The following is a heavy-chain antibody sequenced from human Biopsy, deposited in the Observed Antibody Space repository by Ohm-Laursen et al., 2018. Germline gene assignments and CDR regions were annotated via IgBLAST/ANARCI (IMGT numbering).Heavy chain of an antibody. CDR3: ATEVVPAGIGGHWLDP. Sequence: SLRLSCTASGFPVSDYYMIWIRQPPGKGLEWVSYITNSGGTVYYEDSVKGRFTVSRDNAKNSLYLQMDRLRAEDTAVYYCATEVVPAGIGGHWLDPWGQGTLVTVSS. CDR1: GFPVSDYY. J-gene: IGHJ5*02. V-gene: IGHV3-11*01. CDR2: ITNSGGTV. D-gene: IGHD2-2*01.